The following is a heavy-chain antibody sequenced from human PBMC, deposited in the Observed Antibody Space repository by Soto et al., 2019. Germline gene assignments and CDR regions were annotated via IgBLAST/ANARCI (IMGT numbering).Heavy chain of an antibody. CDR2: INHSGST. Sequence: QVQLQQWGAGLLKPSETLSLTCAVYGGSFSGYYWSWIRQPPGKGLEWIGEINHSGSTNYNPSPKSRGTISVDTSKNQFSLKLRSVTAADTAVYYCARIITMVRGVIRYYFDYWGQGTLVTVSS. CDR1: GGSFSGYY. V-gene: IGHV4-34*01. D-gene: IGHD3-10*01. CDR3: ARIITMVRGVIRYYFDY. J-gene: IGHJ4*02.